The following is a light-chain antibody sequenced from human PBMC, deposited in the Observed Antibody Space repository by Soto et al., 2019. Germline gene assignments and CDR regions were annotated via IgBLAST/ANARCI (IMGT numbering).Light chain of an antibody. V-gene: IGKV3-15*01. CDR1: QSVSSD. J-gene: IGKJ1*01. CDR2: GAS. CDR3: QQYNTWPRT. Sequence: ETVMTQSPATLSVSPGERATLSCRASQSVSSDLAWYQQKPGQAPRLLIFGASTRATSIPARFTGSRSGTEFTLTISSLQSEDFAVYYCQQYNTWPRTFVQGTKVDIK.